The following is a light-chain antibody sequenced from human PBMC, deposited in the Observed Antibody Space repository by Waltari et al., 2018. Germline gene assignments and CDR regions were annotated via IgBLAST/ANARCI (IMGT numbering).Light chain of an antibody. CDR1: SSAIGDYDC. V-gene: IGLV2-11*01. CDR2: AVS. J-gene: IGLJ2*01. CDR3: YSYAGSHE. Sequence: QSALTQPRSVSGSPGQSVTVSCTGTSSAIGDYDCVSWYQHHPGKAPKLLIYAVSKRPPGVPDRSSASKSGNTASLTISGLQAEDEADYYCYSYAGSHEFGGGTKLTVL.